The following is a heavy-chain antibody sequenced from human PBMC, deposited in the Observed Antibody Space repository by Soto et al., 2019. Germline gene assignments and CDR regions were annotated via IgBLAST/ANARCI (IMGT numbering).Heavy chain of an antibody. D-gene: IGHD3-22*01. V-gene: IGHV1-69*01. J-gene: IGHJ5*02. Sequence: QVQLVQSGAEVKKPGSSVKVSCKASGGTFSSYAISWVRQAPGQGLEWSGGIIPIFGTANYAQKFQGRVKITADESTSTAYMELRSLRSEDTAVYYCARSQGSYYCDSSGYRSWFDPWGQGTLVTVSS. CDR1: GGTFSSYA. CDR3: ARSQGSYYCDSSGYRSWFDP. CDR2: IIPIFGTA.